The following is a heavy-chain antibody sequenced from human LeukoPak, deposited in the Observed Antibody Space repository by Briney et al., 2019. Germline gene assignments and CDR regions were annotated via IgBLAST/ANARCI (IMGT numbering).Heavy chain of an antibody. CDR3: AKGDPYSYGYWGAFDY. V-gene: IGHV3-23*01. CDR1: GFTFSSYV. CDR2: ISGSGGST. D-gene: IGHD5-18*01. J-gene: IGHJ4*02. Sequence: GGSLRLSCAAPGFTFSSYVMSWVRQAPGKGLEWVSAISGSGGSTYYADSVKGRFTISRDNSKNTLYLQMNSLRAEDTAVYYCAKGDPYSYGYWGAFDYWGQGTLVTVSS.